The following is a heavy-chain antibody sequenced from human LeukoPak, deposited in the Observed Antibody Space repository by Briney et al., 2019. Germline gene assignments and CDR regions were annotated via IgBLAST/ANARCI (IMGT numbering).Heavy chain of an antibody. D-gene: IGHD1-26*01. CDR2: ISYDGSNK. CDR3: ARLKSIVGATMAVFGYFDY. V-gene: IGHV3-30*03. Sequence: GGSLRLSCAASGFTFSSYGMHWVRQAPGKGLEWVAVISYDGSNKYYADSVKGRFTISRDNSKNTLYLQMNSLRAEDTAVYYCARLKSIVGATMAVFGYFDYWGQGTLVTVSS. J-gene: IGHJ4*02. CDR1: GFTFSSYG.